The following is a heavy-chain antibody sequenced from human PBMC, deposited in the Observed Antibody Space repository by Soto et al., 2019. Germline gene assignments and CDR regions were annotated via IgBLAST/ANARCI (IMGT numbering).Heavy chain of an antibody. Sequence: QVQLVQSGAEVKKPGSSVKVSCKASGGTFSSYAISWVRQAPGQGLEWMGGIIPIFGTANYAQKFQGRVTITADESTSTAYMELRSLRSEDTAVYYCARAGATVTTNYYYYGMDVWGQGTTVTVSS. J-gene: IGHJ6*02. V-gene: IGHV1-69*01. CDR3: ARAGATVTTNYYYYGMDV. CDR1: GGTFSSYA. D-gene: IGHD4-17*01. CDR2: IIPIFGTA.